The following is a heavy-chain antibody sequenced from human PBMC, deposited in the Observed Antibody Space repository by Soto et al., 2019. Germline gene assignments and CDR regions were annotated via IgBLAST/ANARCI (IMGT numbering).Heavy chain of an antibody. Sequence: QLQLQESGPGLVKPSETLSLTCTVSGGSISSSSYYWGWIRQPPGKGLEWIGSIYYSGSTYYNPSLKSRVTISVDTSKNQFSLKLSSVTAADTAVYYCARHGHVSTLLRYFDWSLYYFDYWGQGTLVTVSS. CDR1: GGSISSSSYY. CDR2: IYYSGST. CDR3: ARHGHVSTLLRYFDWSLYYFDY. J-gene: IGHJ4*02. V-gene: IGHV4-39*01. D-gene: IGHD3-9*01.